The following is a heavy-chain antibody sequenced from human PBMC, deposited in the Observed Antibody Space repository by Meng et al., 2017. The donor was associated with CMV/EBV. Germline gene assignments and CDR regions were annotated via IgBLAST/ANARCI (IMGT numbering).Heavy chain of an antibody. J-gene: IGHJ4*02. CDR1: GGTFTSYG. V-gene: IGHV1-18*01. D-gene: IGHD3-22*01. Sequence: ASVKVSCKASGGTFTSYGISWVRQAPGQGLEWMGWISAYNGNTNYAQKLQGRVTMTTDTSTSTAYMELRSLRSDDTAVYYCAREDYYDSSGYYPFDYWGQGTLVTVSS. CDR3: AREDYYDSSGYYPFDY. CDR2: ISAYNGNT.